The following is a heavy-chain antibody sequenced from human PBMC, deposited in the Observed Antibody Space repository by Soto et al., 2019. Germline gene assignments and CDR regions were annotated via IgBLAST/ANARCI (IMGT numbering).Heavy chain of an antibody. Sequence: GGSLRLSCAASGFTFSSYAMSWVRQAPGKGLEWVSAISGSGGSTYYADSVKGRFTISRDNSKNTLYLQMNSLRAEDTAVYYCATYLKQQLPPHYYYYGMDVWGQGTTVTVSS. V-gene: IGHV3-23*01. D-gene: IGHD6-13*01. CDR3: ATYLKQQLPPHYYYYGMDV. CDR2: ISGSGGST. CDR1: GFTFSSYA. J-gene: IGHJ6*02.